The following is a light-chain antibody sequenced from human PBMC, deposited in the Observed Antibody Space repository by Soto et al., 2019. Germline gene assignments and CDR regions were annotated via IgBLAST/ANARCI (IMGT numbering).Light chain of an antibody. J-gene: IGLJ2*01. CDR2: DNS. CDR3: QVWDSNRAHRL. CDR1: NIGIKT. V-gene: IGLV3-21*02. Sequence: SYELTQPPSVSVAPGQTARITCGGTNIGIKTVHWYQQKPGQAPVLVVYDNSDRPSGIPERLSGSNSGNTATLTISRVEAGDEADYYCQVWDSNRAHRLFGGGSKLTVL.